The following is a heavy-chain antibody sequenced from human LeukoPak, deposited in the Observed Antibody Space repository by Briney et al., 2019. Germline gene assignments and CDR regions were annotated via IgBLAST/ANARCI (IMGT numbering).Heavy chain of an antibody. V-gene: IGHV4-31*03. Sequence: SETLSLTCTVSGGSISSGTNYWTWIRQHPGKGLEWIGNIYYTGTTYYNPSLKSRLTISLDKFKNQFSLKLVSVTSADTAGYFCATDLAARTGPVDSWGQGTLVTVSS. D-gene: IGHD6-6*01. J-gene: IGHJ4*02. CDR3: ATDLAARTGPVDS. CDR1: GGSISSGTNY. CDR2: IYYTGTT.